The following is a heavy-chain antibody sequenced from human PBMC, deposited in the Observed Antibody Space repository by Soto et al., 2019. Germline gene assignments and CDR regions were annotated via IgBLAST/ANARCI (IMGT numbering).Heavy chain of an antibody. J-gene: IGHJ5*02. D-gene: IGHD5-18*01. Sequence: HGESLKISCKGSGYSFTSYWIGWVRQMPGKGLEWMGIIYPGDSDTRYSPSFQGQVTISADKSISTAYLQWSSLKASDTAMYYCARQFRRGYSYAPMDLWGQGTLVTVSS. CDR1: GYSFTSYW. CDR2: IYPGDSDT. CDR3: ARQFRRGYSYAPMDL. V-gene: IGHV5-51*01.